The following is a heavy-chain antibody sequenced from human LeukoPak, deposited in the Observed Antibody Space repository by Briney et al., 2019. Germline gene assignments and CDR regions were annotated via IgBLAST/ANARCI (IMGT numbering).Heavy chain of an antibody. Sequence: ASVKVSCKASGDTFSSYAISWVRQAPGQGLEWMGGIIPIFGTANYAQKFQGRVTITADESTSTAYMELSSLRSEDTAVYYCARGRMAGTYVFDYWGQGTLVTVPS. CDR1: GDTFSSYA. D-gene: IGHD6-19*01. V-gene: IGHV1-69*13. CDR3: ARGRMAGTYVFDY. CDR2: IIPIFGTA. J-gene: IGHJ4*02.